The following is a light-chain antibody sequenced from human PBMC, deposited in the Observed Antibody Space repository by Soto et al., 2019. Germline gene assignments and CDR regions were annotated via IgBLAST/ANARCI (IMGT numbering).Light chain of an antibody. Sequence: EIVLTQSPGTLSLSPGERATLSCRASQSVSSSYLAWYQQKPGQAPRLLIYGASNRATGIPDTFRGSGSGTVFTLTISRLEPEDFAIYYCQQYGSSPYTFGQVTKLEIK. CDR2: GAS. CDR3: QQYGSSPYT. J-gene: IGKJ2*01. V-gene: IGKV3-20*01. CDR1: QSVSSSY.